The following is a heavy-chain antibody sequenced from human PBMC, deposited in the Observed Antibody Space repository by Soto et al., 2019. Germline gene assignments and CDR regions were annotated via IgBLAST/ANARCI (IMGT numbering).Heavy chain of an antibody. CDR1: GDRVSSNRAA. CDR3: AREDGRPTWFNS. CDR2: TYYRSRWDN. Sequence: SQTLSLTCAISGDRVSSNRAAWNWIRQSPSRGLEWLGRTYYRSRWDNDYAGFVKGRITITPDTSNNQFSLQLNSVSPEDTAVYFCAREDGRPTWFNSWGQGVLVTVSS. J-gene: IGHJ5*01. V-gene: IGHV6-1*01.